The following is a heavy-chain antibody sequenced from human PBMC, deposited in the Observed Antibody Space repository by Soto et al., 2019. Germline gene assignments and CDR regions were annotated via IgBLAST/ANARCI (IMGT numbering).Heavy chain of an antibody. D-gene: IGHD3-10*01. Sequence: EVQLLESGGGLVQPGGSLRLSCAASGFAFSSYAMSWVRQAPGKGLEWVSSVGGSGGSTYYADSVKGRFTISRDNSKNTLYLQMNSLRAEDTAVYYCAKDFAAQVWFGEFIFDYWGQGTLVTVSS. CDR1: GFAFSSYA. J-gene: IGHJ4*02. V-gene: IGHV3-23*01. CDR3: AKDFAAQVWFGEFIFDY. CDR2: VGGSGGST.